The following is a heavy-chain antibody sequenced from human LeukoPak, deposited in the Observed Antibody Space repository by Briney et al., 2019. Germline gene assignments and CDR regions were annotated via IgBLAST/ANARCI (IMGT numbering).Heavy chain of an antibody. CDR3: AKYCGGDCYGMDV. Sequence: GGSLRLSCTASGFTFSSYWMSWVRQAPGRGLEWVANIKQDGSEKDYVDSVKGRFTISRDNAKNSVYLQMNSLRAEDTAVYYCAKYCGGDCYGMDVWGQGTTVTVSS. V-gene: IGHV3-7*01. D-gene: IGHD2-21*01. CDR2: IKQDGSEK. J-gene: IGHJ6*02. CDR1: GFTFSSYW.